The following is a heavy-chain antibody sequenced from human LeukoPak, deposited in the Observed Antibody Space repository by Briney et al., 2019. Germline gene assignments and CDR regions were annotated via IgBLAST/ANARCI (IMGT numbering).Heavy chain of an antibody. J-gene: IGHJ6*03. CDR3: ARDRPMIVFGYYYMDV. D-gene: IGHD3-22*01. Sequence: SETLSLTCSVSDDSITMYYWTWIRQPPGKGLEWIGYVDHTGSTNFNPSLNGRVSISRDTTKNLFSLRLRSVTAADTAVYFCARDRPMIVFGYYYMDVWGKGTTVTVSS. V-gene: IGHV4-59*01. CDR2: VDHTGST. CDR1: DDSITMYY.